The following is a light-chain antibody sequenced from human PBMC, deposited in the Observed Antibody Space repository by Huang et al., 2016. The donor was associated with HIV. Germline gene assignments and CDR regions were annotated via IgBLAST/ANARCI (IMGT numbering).Light chain of an antibody. V-gene: IGKV1-39*01. CDR2: SAS. CDR1: ENIRRY. Sequence: DIQMTQSPSSLSASVGDRVTITCRASENIRRYLNCYQQKPGKPPKRLIHSASTLQSGVPSRFSGSGSGTDFTLTITSLQPEDFATYYCQGSLSIPHTFGQGTNLEIK. CDR3: QGSLSIPHT. J-gene: IGKJ2*01.